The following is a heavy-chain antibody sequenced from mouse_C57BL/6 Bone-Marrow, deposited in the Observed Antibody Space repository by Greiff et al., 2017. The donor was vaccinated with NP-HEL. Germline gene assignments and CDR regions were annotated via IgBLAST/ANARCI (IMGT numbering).Heavy chain of an antibody. CDR2: IDPDSGGT. CDR3: ASNTEVSYFDY. CDR1: GYTFTSYW. D-gene: IGHD1-1*01. Sequence: QVQLQQPVAELVKPGASVKLSCKASGYTFTSYWMHWVKQRPGRGLEWIGRIDPDSGGTKYNEKFKSKATLTVDKPSSTAYMQLSSLTSEDSAVYYCASNTEVSYFDYWGQGTTLTVSS. V-gene: IGHV1-72*01. J-gene: IGHJ2*01.